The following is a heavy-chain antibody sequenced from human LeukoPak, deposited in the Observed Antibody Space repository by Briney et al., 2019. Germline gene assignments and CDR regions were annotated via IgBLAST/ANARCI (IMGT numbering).Heavy chain of an antibody. J-gene: IGHJ4*02. CDR2: ISGSGGST. V-gene: IGHV3-23*01. Sequence: HLGGSLLLSCAASGFTFSSYAMSWVRQAPGKGLEWVSAISGSGGSTYYADSVKGRFTISRDNSKNTLYLQMNSLRAEDTAVYYCAKSGWVDCSGGSCYSLDYTESDFFDYWGQGTLVTVSS. CDR1: GFTFSSYA. CDR3: AKSGWVDCSGGSCYSLDYTESDFFDY. D-gene: IGHD2-15*01.